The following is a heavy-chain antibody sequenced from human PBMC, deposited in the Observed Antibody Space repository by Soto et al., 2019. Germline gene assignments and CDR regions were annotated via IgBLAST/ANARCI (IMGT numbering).Heavy chain of an antibody. CDR1: GFTFSSYG. Sequence: GGSLRLSCAASGFTFSSYGMHWVRQAPGKGLEWVAVISYDGSNKYYADSVKGRFTISRDNSKNTLYLQMNSLRAEDTAVYYCAKEVGRTYYYGMDVWGQGTTVTVSS. CDR2: ISYDGSNK. V-gene: IGHV3-30*18. CDR3: AKEVGRTYYYGMDV. J-gene: IGHJ6*02.